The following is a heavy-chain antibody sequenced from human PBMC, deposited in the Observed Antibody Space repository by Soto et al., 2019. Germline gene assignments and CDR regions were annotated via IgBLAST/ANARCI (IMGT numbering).Heavy chain of an antibody. V-gene: IGHV4-30-4*08. Sequence: SETLSLTCTVSGGSISSGDYYWSWIRQSPGKGLEWIGYITYRARTNYNPSLQSRVTMSVDTSKNLFSLKLSSVTAADTAVYYCARLAVAGTYYYDYWGQGTLVTVSS. CDR1: GGSISSGDYY. CDR2: ITYRART. J-gene: IGHJ4*02. CDR3: ARLAVAGTYYYDY. D-gene: IGHD6-19*01.